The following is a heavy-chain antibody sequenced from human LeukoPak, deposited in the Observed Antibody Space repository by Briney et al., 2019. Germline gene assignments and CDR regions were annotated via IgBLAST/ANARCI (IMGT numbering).Heavy chain of an antibody. D-gene: IGHD3-22*01. V-gene: IGHV3-33*06. J-gene: IGHJ4*02. CDR2: IWYDGSNK. Sequence: GGSLRLSCAASGFTFSSYGMHWVRQAPGKGLEWVAVIWYDGSNKYYADSVKGRFTISRDNSKNTLYLQMNILRAEDTAVYYCAKGPSGGSSGFLFDYWGQGTLVTDSS. CDR1: GFTFSSYG. CDR3: AKGPSGGSSGFLFDY.